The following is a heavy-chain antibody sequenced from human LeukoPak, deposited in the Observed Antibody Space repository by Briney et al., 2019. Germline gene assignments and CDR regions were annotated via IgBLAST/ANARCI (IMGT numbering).Heavy chain of an antibody. J-gene: IGHJ6*02. CDR1: GGSISSYY. CDR3: ARHPPPLMVRGVTLPLYYYGMDV. Sequence: SETLSLTCTVSGGSISSYYWSWIRQPPGKGLEWIGYIYYSGSTNYNPSLKSRVTISVDTSKNQFSLKLSSVTAADTAVYYWARHPPPLMVRGVTLPLYYYGMDVWGQGTTVTVSS. V-gene: IGHV4-59*01. D-gene: IGHD3-10*01. CDR2: IYYSGST.